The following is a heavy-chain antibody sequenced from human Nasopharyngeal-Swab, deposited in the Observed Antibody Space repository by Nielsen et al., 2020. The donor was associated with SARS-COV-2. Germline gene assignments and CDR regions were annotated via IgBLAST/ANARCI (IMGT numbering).Heavy chain of an antibody. J-gene: IGHJ4*02. V-gene: IGHV3-11*04. CDR3: AAHPSYDFWSGTYY. CDR1: GFTFSASY. Sequence: GGSLRLSCAASGFTFSASYMSWIRQAPGKGLEWVSYISSSGSTIYYADSVKGRFTISRDNAKNSLYLQMNSLRAEDTAVYYCAAHPSYDFWSGTYYWGQGTLVTVSS. CDR2: ISSSGSTI. D-gene: IGHD3-3*01.